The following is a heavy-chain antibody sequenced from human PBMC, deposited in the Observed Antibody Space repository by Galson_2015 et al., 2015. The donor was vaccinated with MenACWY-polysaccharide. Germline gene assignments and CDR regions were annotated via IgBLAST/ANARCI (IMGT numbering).Heavy chain of an antibody. CDR1: GYTFTTYA. CDR3: ARDPNQKATTVPTERFDY. CDR2: INTNTGNP. D-gene: IGHD4-17*01. Sequence: SVKVSCKASGYTFTTYAMNWVRQAPGQGLEWMGGINTNTGNPTYAQGFTRRFVFSLDASVSTAYLQISSLKAEDTAVYYCARDPNQKATTVPTERFDYWGQGTLVTVSS. V-gene: IGHV7-4-1*02. J-gene: IGHJ4*02.